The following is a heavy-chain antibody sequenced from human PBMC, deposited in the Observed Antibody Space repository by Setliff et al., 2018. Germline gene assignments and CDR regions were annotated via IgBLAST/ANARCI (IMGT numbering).Heavy chain of an antibody. CDR3: ARDLTSSWYSGSAY. CDR1: GFTFSTYA. J-gene: IGHJ4*02. V-gene: IGHV3-30*03. CDR2: IFYDGSEK. Sequence: GGSLRLSCAASGFTFSTYAMHWVRQAPGKGLEWVGYIFYDGSEKYYADSVKGRFTISRDNSKNTLYLQMNSLRPEDTAVYYCARDLTSSWYSGSAYWGQGTLVTVPS. D-gene: IGHD6-13*01.